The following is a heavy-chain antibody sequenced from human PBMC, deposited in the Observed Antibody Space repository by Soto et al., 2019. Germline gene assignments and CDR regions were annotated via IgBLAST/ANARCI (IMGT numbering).Heavy chain of an antibody. D-gene: IGHD4-17*01. CDR3: ARDKSPDYGGTYNWFDP. V-gene: IGHV4-31*03. J-gene: IGHJ5*02. CDR1: GGSISSGGYY. Sequence: SETLSLTCTVSGGSISSGGYYWSWIRQHPGKGLEWIGYIYYSGSTYYNPSLKSRVTISVDTSKNQFSLKLSSVTAADTAVYYCARDKSPDYGGTYNWFDPWGQGTLVTVSS. CDR2: IYYSGST.